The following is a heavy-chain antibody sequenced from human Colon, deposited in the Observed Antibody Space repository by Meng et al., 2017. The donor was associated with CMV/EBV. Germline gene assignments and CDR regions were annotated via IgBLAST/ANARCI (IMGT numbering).Heavy chain of an antibody. CDR2: ISADKRYT. CDR1: GYVFDLYG. Sequence: QVQLVQSGAEVKKPVASVKVSCKTSGYVFDLYGISWVRQAPGQGLEWMGWISADKRYTSYAQNLQGRVTMTTDASTSTAYMELRGLRSNDTAVYYCARVYEYSSSWGSDYWGQGTLVTVSS. CDR3: ARVYEYSSSWGSDY. V-gene: IGHV1-18*01. D-gene: IGHD6-6*01. J-gene: IGHJ4*02.